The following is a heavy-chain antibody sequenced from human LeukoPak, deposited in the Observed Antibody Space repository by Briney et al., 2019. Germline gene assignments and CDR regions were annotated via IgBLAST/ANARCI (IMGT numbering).Heavy chain of an antibody. CDR2: ISAYNGNT. V-gene: IGHV1-18*01. D-gene: IGHD5-18*01. CDR3: AIHRGYSYGYLIGTDPLDY. Sequence: AAVKVSCKASGYTFTSYGISWVRQAPGQGLEWMGWISAYNGNTNYAQKLQGRVTMTRDTSISTAYMELSRLRSDDTAVYYCAIHRGYSYGYLIGTDPLDYWGQGTLVTVSS. CDR1: GYTFTSYG. J-gene: IGHJ4*02.